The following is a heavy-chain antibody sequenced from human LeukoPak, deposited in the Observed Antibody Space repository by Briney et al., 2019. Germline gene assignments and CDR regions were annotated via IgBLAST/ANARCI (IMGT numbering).Heavy chain of an antibody. CDR2: IWYDGSNK. CDR1: GFTFSSYG. CDR3: ARELSGY. V-gene: IGHV3-33*01. Sequence: GRSLRLSCAASGFTFSSYGMHWVRQAPGKGLEWVAVIWYDGSNKYYTDSVKGRFTISRDNSKNTLYLQMNSLRAEDTAVYYCARELSGYWGQGALVTVSS. J-gene: IGHJ4*02. D-gene: IGHD3-10*01.